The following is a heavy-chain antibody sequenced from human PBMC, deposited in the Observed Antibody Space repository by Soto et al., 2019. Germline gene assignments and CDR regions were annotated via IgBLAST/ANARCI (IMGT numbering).Heavy chain of an antibody. V-gene: IGHV4-34*01. CDR2: IHLSGRV. D-gene: IGHD1-26*01. CDR1: GGSFSDYY. CDR3: ARTPTRGASAWLDP. Sequence: QVQLQQWGSGLLKPSETLSLTCAIYGGSFSDYYWHWIRQSPGKGLEWIGEIHLSGRVNFTPSLKSRTSLSMDTSRTQFFLTLRSVTAADTPVYFCARTPTRGASAWLDPWGRGHLVTVSS. J-gene: IGHJ5*02.